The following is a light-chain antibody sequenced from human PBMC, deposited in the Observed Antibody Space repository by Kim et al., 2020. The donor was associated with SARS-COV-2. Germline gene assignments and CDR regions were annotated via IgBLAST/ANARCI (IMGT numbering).Light chain of an antibody. CDR3: SSYTSSSTLV. J-gene: IGLJ3*02. V-gene: IGLV2-14*03. Sequence: GHSLTISCTGTSSDVGGYNYVSWYQQHPGKAPKLMIYDGSNRPSGVANRFSGSKSGNTASLTISGLQAEDEADYYCSSYTSSSTLVFGGGTQLTVL. CDR1: SSDVGGYNY. CDR2: DGS.